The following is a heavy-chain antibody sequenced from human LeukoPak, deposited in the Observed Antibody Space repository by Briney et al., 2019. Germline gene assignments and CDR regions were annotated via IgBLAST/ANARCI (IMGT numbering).Heavy chain of an antibody. J-gene: IGHJ4*02. V-gene: IGHV4-30-4*01. CDR2: VKYGGTT. Sequence: SQTLSLTCTVSGDSISSGDNYWGWIRQPPGKGLESIGFVKYGGTTFYNPSLKSRLTVSLDTSKSQFFLRLTSVTAADTAIYFCAKGESTYSGTFYFYYWGQGSLVTVSS. CDR3: AKGESTYSGTFYFYY. CDR1: GDSISSGDNY. D-gene: IGHD1-26*01.